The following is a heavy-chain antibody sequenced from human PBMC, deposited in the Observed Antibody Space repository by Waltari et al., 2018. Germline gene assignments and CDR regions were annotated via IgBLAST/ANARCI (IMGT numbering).Heavy chain of an antibody. Sequence: QVHLVESGGGVVQPGRSLRLSCAASGFTFSRYAMHWVRQAPGKGLEWVAVISYDGSNKYYADSVKGRFTISRDNSKNTLYLQMNSLRAEDTAVYYCARDGWKWFDPWGQGTLVTVSS. D-gene: IGHD1-1*01. CDR2: ISYDGSNK. CDR3: ARDGWKWFDP. V-gene: IGHV3-30-3*01. CDR1: GFTFSRYA. J-gene: IGHJ5*02.